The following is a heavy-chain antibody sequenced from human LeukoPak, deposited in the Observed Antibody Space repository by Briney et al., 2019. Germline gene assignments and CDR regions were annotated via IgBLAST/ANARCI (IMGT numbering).Heavy chain of an antibody. Sequence: ASVKVSCKASGYTFTSYAMNWVRQAPGQGLEWMGWISGYNGNTNYAQKLQGRVTMTTDTSTSTAYMELRSLRSDDTAVYYCARTSHRGADAFDIWGQGTLVTVSS. CDR2: ISGYNGNT. J-gene: IGHJ3*02. CDR3: ARTSHRGADAFDI. V-gene: IGHV1-18*01. CDR1: GYTFTSYA. D-gene: IGHD3-10*01.